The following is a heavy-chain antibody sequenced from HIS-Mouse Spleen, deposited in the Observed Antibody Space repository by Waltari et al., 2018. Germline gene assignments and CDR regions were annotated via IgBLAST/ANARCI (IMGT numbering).Heavy chain of an antibody. V-gene: IGHV3-30*18. Sequence: QVQLVESGGGVVQPGRSLRLSCAASGFTFSSYGMHWVRQAPGKGLEWVAVKSYDGSNKYYADSVKVRFTISRDNSKNTLYLQMNSLRAEDTAVYYCAKEYSSSHNWFDPWGQGTLVTVSS. CDR2: KSYDGSNK. D-gene: IGHD6-13*01. J-gene: IGHJ5*02. CDR1: GFTFSSYG. CDR3: AKEYSSSHNWFDP.